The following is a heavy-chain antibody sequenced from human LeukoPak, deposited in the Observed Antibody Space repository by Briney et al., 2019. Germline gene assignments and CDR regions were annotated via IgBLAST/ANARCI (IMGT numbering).Heavy chain of an antibody. CDR2: INPNSGGT. CDR3: ARDTPRFVAQNAFDI. D-gene: IGHD2-15*01. Sequence: GASVKVSCKASGYTFTGYYMHWVRQAPGQGLEWMGWINPNSGGTNYAQKFQGRVAMTRDTSISTAYMELSRLRSDDTAVYYCARDTPRFVAQNAFDIWGQGTMVTVSS. J-gene: IGHJ3*02. CDR1: GYTFTGYY. V-gene: IGHV1-2*02.